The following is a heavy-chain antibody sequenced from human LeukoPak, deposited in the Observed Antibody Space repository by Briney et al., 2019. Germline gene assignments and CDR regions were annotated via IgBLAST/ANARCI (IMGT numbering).Heavy chain of an antibody. CDR3: ARGGSSWLAYNWFDP. CDR2: INTNTGNP. CDR1: GYTFTSYA. Sequence: GASVKVSCKASGYTFTSYAMNWVRQAPGQGLEWMGWINTNTGNPTYAQGFTGRFVFSLDTSVSTAYLQISSLKAEDTAVYYCARGGSSWLAYNWFDPWGQGTLVTVSS. J-gene: IGHJ5*02. V-gene: IGHV7-4-1*02. D-gene: IGHD6-13*01.